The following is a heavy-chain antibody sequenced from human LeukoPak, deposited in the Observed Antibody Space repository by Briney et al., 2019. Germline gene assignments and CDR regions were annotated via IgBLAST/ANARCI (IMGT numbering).Heavy chain of an antibody. CDR2: IYYSGST. D-gene: IGHD3-16*02. V-gene: IGHV4-59*01. J-gene: IGHJ6*03. CDR3: ARRYPGYYYYMDV. CDR1: GGSISSYY. Sequence: SETLSLTCTVSGGSISSYYWSWIRQPPGKGLEWNGYIYYSGSTNYNPSLKSRVTISVDTSKNQFSLKLSSVTAADTAVYYCARRYPGYYYYMDVWGKGTTVTVSS.